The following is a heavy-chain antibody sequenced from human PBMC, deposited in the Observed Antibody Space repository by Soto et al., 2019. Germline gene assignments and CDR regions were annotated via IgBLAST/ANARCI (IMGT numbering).Heavy chain of an antibody. CDR1: GFTFSSYG. V-gene: IGHV3-30*18. CDR3: AKLITRENHIDY. CDR2: ISYDGSNK. D-gene: IGHD3-16*01. J-gene: IGHJ4*02. Sequence: PGGSLRLSCAASGFTFSSYGMHWVRQAPGKGLEWVAVISYDGSNKYYADSVKGRFTISRDNSKNTLYLQMNSLRAEDTAVYYCAKLITRENHIDYWGQGTLVTVSS.